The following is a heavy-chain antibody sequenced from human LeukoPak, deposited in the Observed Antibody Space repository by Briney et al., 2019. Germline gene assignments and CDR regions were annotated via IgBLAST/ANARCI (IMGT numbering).Heavy chain of an antibody. Sequence: GSLSLSCAASGFTFSSYAMSWVRQAPGKGLEWVSAISGSGGSTYYADSVKGRFTISRDNSKNTLYLQMNSLRAEDTAVYYCESWNDVADAFDIWGQGTMVTVSS. CDR3: ESWNDVADAFDI. D-gene: IGHD1-1*01. J-gene: IGHJ3*02. V-gene: IGHV3-23*01. CDR2: ISGSGGST. CDR1: GFTFSSYA.